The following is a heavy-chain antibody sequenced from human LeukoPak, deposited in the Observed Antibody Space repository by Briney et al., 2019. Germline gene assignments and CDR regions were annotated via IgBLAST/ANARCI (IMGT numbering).Heavy chain of an antibody. CDR3: ARDVEYSSGWGERVFDY. D-gene: IGHD6-19*01. V-gene: IGHV1-18*01. CDR1: GYTFTSYG. CDR2: ISAYNGNT. Sequence: ASVKLSCKASGYTFTSYGISWVRQAPGQGLEWMGWISAYNGNTNYAQKLQGRVTMTTDTSTSTAYMELRSLRSDDTAVYYCARDVEYSSGWGERVFDYWGQGTLVTVSS. J-gene: IGHJ4*02.